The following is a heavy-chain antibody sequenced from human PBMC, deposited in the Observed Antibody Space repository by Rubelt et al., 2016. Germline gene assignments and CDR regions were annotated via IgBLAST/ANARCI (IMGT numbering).Heavy chain of an antibody. Sequence: QVQLVQSGAEVKKPGSSVKVSCKASGGTFSSYAISWVRQAPGQGLEWMGGIIPIFGTANYAQKFQGRVTITADESTSTAYMELSSLSSEETAVYYCARDLRGGGEQWLAYYFDYWGQGTLVTVSS. D-gene: IGHD6-19*01. J-gene: IGHJ4*02. CDR3: ARDLRGGGEQWLAYYFDY. V-gene: IGHV1-69*01. CDR2: IIPIFGTA. CDR1: GGTFSSYA.